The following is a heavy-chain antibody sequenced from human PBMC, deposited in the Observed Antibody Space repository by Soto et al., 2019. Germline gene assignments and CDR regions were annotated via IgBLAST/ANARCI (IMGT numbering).Heavy chain of an antibody. Sequence: GSLRLSCAASGFTFSSYGMHWVRQAPGKGLEWVAVIWYDGSNKYYADSVKGRFTISRDNSKNTLYLQMNSLRAEDTAVYYCARGGIAVADDDAFDIWGQGTMVTVSS. CDR1: GFTFSSYG. J-gene: IGHJ3*02. CDR2: IWYDGSNK. D-gene: IGHD6-19*01. V-gene: IGHV3-33*01. CDR3: ARGGIAVADDDAFDI.